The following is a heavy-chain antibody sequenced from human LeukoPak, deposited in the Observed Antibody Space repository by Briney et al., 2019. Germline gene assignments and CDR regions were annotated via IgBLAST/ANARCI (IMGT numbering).Heavy chain of an antibody. CDR2: INPSCGST. CDR3: ASTKWELLLDAFDI. CDR1: GYTFTSYY. Sequence: ASVKVSCKASGYTFTSYYMNWLRQAPGQGLKWMGIINPSCGSTSYAQKFQGRVTMIRGTAPRTVYMELGSCGSQDTAVDYWASTKWELLLDAFDIWGQRTMVTVPS. V-gene: IGHV1-46*01. J-gene: IGHJ3*02. D-gene: IGHD1-26*01.